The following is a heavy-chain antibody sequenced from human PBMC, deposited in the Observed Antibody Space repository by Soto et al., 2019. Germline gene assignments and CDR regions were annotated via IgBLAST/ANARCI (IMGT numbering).Heavy chain of an antibody. CDR2: ISGSGGSI. CDR3: VKGYWKGDV. D-gene: IGHD1-1*01. J-gene: IGHJ6*04. V-gene: IGHV3-23*01. CDR1: GFTFSTYA. Sequence: EVQLLESGGGLVQPGGSLRLSCAASGFTFSTYAMNWVRQAPGNGLEWVSAISGSGGSIHYADSVKGRFTISRDNSKNTLYVQMNSLGDEEPAVYHCVKGYWKGDVWGEGTAVTVSS.